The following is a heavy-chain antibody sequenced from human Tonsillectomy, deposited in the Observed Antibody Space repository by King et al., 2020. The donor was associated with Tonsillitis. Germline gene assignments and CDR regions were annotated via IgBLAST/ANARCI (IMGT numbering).Heavy chain of an antibody. J-gene: IGHJ4*02. V-gene: IGHV3-48*01. CDR3: ARESHTSSWYVTPFDY. Sequence: VQLVESGGGLVQPGGSLRLSCAASGFTFSSYSMHWVRQAPGKGLQWVSYISSSSSTIYYADSVKGRFTISRDNAKNSLYLQMNSLRAEDTAVYYCARESHTSSWYVTPFDYWGQGTLVTVSS. CDR2: ISSSSSTI. D-gene: IGHD6-13*01. CDR1: GFTFSSYS.